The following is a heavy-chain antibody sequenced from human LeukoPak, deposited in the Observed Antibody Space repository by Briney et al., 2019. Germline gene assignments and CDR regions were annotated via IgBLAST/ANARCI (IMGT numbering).Heavy chain of an antibody. CDR3: ARTEKITGTHDY. D-gene: IGHD1-20*01. J-gene: IGHJ4*02. Sequence: ASVKVSCKASGYTFTSYDINWVRQAPGQGLEWMGWMNPNSGNTGYAQNYQGRVTMTRNTSISTAYMELSSLRSEHTAVYYCARTEKITGTHDYWGQGTLVTVSS. V-gene: IGHV1-8*01. CDR2: MNPNSGNT. CDR1: GYTFTSYD.